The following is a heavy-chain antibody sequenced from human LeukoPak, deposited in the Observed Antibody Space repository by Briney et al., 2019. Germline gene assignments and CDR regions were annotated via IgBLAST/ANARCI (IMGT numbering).Heavy chain of an antibody. V-gene: IGHV3-23*01. CDR1: GFTFSSYS. CDR3: AKCLAPLRYFDL. J-gene: IGHJ2*01. D-gene: IGHD5/OR15-5a*01. Sequence: GGSLRLSCAASGFTFSSYSMNWVRQAPGKGLEWVSAISGSGGSTYYADSVKGRFTISRDNSKNTLYLQMNSLRAEDTAVYYCAKCLAPLRYFDLWGRGTLVTVSS. CDR2: ISGSGGST.